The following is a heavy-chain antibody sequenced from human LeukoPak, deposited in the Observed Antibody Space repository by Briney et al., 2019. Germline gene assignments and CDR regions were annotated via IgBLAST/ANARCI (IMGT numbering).Heavy chain of an antibody. CDR1: GGTFSSYA. V-gene: IGHV1-69*13. J-gene: IGHJ6*02. D-gene: IGHD6-13*01. CDR3: ARTYSRPSRYHYRMDL. Sequence: GASVKVSCKASGGTFSSYAISWVRQAPGQGLEWMGGIIPIFGTANYAQKFQGRVTITADESTSTAYMELSSLRSEDTAVYYCARTYSRPSRYHYRMDLWGQGTTVTVSS. CDR2: IIPIFGTA.